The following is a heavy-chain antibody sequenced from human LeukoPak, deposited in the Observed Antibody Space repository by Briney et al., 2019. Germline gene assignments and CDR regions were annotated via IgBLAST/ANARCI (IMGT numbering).Heavy chain of an antibody. J-gene: IGHJ5*02. V-gene: IGHV1-8*01. CDR3: ARGGQGDNWFNP. D-gene: IGHD3-16*01. Sequence: ASVKVSCKASGYTFTSYDINWVRQATGQGLEWMGWMNPNSGNTGYEQKFQGRVTMTRNTSISTAYMELSSLRSEDTAIYYCARGGQGDNWFNPWGQGTLVTVSS. CDR2: MNPNSGNT. CDR1: GYTFTSYD.